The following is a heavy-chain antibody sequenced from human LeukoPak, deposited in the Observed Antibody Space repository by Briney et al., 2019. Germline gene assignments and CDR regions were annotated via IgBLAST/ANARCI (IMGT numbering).Heavy chain of an antibody. V-gene: IGHV3-48*02. CDR1: GFTFSSYS. CDR3: ARVATYAFDY. D-gene: IGHD2-2*01. J-gene: IGHJ4*02. Sequence: GGSLRLSCAASGFTFSSYSMNWVRQAPGKGLEWLSYISSSSTFIDYADSVKGRFTISRDNAKNSLYLQMDSLKDEDTAVYYCARVATYAFDYWGQGTLVTVSS. CDR2: ISSSSTFI.